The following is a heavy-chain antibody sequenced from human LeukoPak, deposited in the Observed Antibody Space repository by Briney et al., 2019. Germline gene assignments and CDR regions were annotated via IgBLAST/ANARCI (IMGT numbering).Heavy chain of an antibody. CDR2: LVYDGFYK. CDR1: GFTFSNYG. J-gene: IGHJ4*02. V-gene: IGHV3-30*03. Sequence: QSGGSPRLSCAASGFTFSNYGMHWVRQAPGKGLEWVALLVYDGFYKYYADSVKGRFTISRDDSRNTLYLQMISLRAEDTAVYYCARDETCSGGSCYYSDYWGQGTLVTVSS. D-gene: IGHD2-15*01. CDR3: ARDETCSGGSCYYSDY.